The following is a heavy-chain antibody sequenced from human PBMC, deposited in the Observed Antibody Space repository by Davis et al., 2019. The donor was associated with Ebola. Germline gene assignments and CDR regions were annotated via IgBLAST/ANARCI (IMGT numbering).Heavy chain of an antibody. CDR3: ATGASTSTSYYLYV. D-gene: IGHD2-2*01. V-gene: IGHV4-39*01. Sequence: SETLSLTCAVSGDSISNSNYYWSWIRQTPGKGLEWIGSIYNSGTTNYNPSLKSRVTISADTSKNQFSLTLTSVTAADTAVYYCATGASTSTSYYLYVWGQGTLVTVSS. J-gene: IGHJ4*02. CDR1: GDSISNSNYY. CDR2: IYNSGTT.